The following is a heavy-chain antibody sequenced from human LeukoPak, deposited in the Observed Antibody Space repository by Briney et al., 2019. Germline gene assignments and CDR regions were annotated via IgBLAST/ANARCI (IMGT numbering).Heavy chain of an antibody. CDR3: ARDGRPNEYSSSSWGNWFDP. CDR1: GYTFTSYY. Sequence: GASVKVSCKASGYTFTSYYMHWVRQAPGQGLEWMGIINPSGGSTSYAQKFQGRVTMTRDTSTSTVYMELSSLRSEDTAVYYCARDGRPNEYSSSSWGNWFDPWGQGTLVTVSS. V-gene: IGHV1-46*01. J-gene: IGHJ5*02. D-gene: IGHD6-6*01. CDR2: INPSGGST.